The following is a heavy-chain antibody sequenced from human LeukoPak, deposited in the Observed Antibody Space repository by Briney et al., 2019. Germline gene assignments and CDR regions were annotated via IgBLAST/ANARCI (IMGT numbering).Heavy chain of an antibody. CDR3: AKGYAVADFYFDY. Sequence: GGSLRLSCAASGFTFSSYAMSWVRQAPGKGLEWVSAITGGGGSTYYADSVKGRFTISRDNFKNTLYLQMNGLRAEDTAEYYCAKGYAVADFYFDYWGQGTLVTVSS. D-gene: IGHD6-19*01. CDR2: ITGGGGST. J-gene: IGHJ4*02. V-gene: IGHV3-23*01. CDR1: GFTFSSYA.